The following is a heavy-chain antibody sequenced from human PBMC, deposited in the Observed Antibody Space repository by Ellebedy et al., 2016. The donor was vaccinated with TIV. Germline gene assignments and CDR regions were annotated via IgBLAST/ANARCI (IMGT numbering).Heavy chain of an antibody. CDR2: IHKSGTT. D-gene: IGHD1/OR15-1a*01. Sequence: SETLSLTCTVSGDFIGDYYWNWIRQSPGKGLEWIGYIHKSGTTNYNPFLKSRVIISLDTSKSHVSLKLTSVNAADTAVYFCARDSENTWSAFAVWGQGTVVTVSS. J-gene: IGHJ3*01. CDR1: GDFIGDYY. CDR3: ARDSENTWSAFAV. V-gene: IGHV4-59*01.